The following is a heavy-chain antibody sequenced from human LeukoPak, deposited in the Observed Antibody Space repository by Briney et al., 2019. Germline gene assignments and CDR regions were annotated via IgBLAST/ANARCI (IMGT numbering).Heavy chain of an antibody. CDR3: ARDPDSSGYYYYYYYYGMDV. Sequence: AGGSLRLSCAASGFTFSSYSMNWVRQAPGKGLEWVSSISSSSSYIYYADSVKGRFTISRDNAKNSLYLQMNSLRAEDTAVYYCARDPDSSGYYYYYYYYGMDVWGQGTTVTVSS. J-gene: IGHJ6*02. D-gene: IGHD3-22*01. CDR2: ISSSSSYI. V-gene: IGHV3-21*01. CDR1: GFTFSSYS.